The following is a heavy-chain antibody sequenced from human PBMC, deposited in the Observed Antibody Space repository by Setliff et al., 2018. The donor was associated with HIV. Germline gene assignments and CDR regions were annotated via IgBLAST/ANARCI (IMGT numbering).Heavy chain of an antibody. CDR2: LSGSGGST. CDR1: ELTFSNYA. V-gene: IGHV3-23*01. J-gene: IGHJ1*01. CDR3: AQAQTSVSGSYYQYLQH. Sequence: GESLKISCAASELTFSNYAVTWVRQAPGKGLEWVSSLSGSGGSTYYADSVKGRFTISRDNSKNTLYLRMNSLRAEDTAVYYCAQAQTSVSGSYYQYLQHWGQGTLVTVS. D-gene: IGHD3-10*01.